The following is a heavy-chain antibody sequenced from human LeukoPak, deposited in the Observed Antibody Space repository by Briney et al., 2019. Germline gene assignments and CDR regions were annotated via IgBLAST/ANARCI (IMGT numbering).Heavy chain of an antibody. J-gene: IGHJ4*02. CDR1: GFTFSDYY. V-gene: IGHV3-11*01. D-gene: IGHD6-13*01. CDR2: ISSSGSTK. CDR3: AKDIRRRSRQQLVGGNFDY. Sequence: TGGSLRLSCAASGFTFSDYYMSWIRQAPGKGLEWVSYISSSGSTKYYADSVKGRFTISRDNAKNSLYLQMNSLRAEDMALYYCAKDIRRRSRQQLVGGNFDYWGQGTLVTVSS.